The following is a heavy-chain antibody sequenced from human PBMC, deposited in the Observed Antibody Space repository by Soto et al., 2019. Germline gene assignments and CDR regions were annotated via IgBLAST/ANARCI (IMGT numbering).Heavy chain of an antibody. J-gene: IGHJ5*02. CDR2: VNHRGSA. V-gene: IGHV4-34*01. Sequence: SETLSLTCAVSGGPFSGVYWSWIRQPPGQGLEWIGGVNHRGSANYNPSLESRVTMSVDMSKNQFSLKLTSVTAAVSAVYYCARDAFCGSGTCRVGHWFDPWGQGTLVTVSS. D-gene: IGHD2-21*01. CDR3: ARDAFCGSGTCRVGHWFDP. CDR1: GGPFSGVY.